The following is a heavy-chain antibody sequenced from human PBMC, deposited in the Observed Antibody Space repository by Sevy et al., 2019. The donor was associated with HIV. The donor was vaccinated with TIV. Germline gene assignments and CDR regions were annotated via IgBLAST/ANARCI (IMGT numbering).Heavy chain of an antibody. J-gene: IGHJ5*01. D-gene: IGHD2-21*01. CDR2: ISSSSGTN. V-gene: IGHV3-48*01. Sequence: GGSLRLSCAASGFTFSAYSMNWVRQAPGKGLEWVSYISSSSGTNYYADSVKGQFTISRDNAKSSLYLQMNGLRAEDTAVYYCARAGGDCYSKNECWFVSWGQGTLVTVSS. CDR1: GFTFSAYS. CDR3: ARAGGDCYSKNECWFVS.